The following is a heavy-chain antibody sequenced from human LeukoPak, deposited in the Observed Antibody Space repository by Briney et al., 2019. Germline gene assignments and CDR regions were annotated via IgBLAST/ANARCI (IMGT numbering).Heavy chain of an antibody. CDR3: ARETSGSYPDY. CDR1: GYTFTSYD. D-gene: IGHD1-26*01. CDR2: MNPNSGNT. Sequence: ASVKVSCRASGYTFTSYDINWVRQATGQGLEWMGWMNPNSGNTGYAQKFQGRVTITRNTSISTAYMELSSLRSEDTAVYYCARETSGSYPDYWGQGTLVTVSS. J-gene: IGHJ4*02. V-gene: IGHV1-8*02.